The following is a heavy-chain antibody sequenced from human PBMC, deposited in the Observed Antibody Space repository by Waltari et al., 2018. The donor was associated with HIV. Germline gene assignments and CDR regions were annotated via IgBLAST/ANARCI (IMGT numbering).Heavy chain of an antibody. CDR2: SVDREGSA. CDR1: GFTFSSYA. CDR3: AKELLLFPDCFDI. Sequence: EMQFLQSGGGLVQPGGSLRLSCFASGFTFSSYAMTGVRQAPGGGLECISSVDREGSAYDADSVNGRFSSSRDNSKNTLYLQLNNLTSDDSAIYYCAKELLLFPDCFDIWGQGALVTVSS. J-gene: IGHJ4*02. V-gene: IGHV3-23*01. D-gene: IGHD2-15*01.